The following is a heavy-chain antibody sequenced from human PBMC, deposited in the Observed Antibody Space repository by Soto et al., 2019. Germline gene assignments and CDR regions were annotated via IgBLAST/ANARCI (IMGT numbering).Heavy chain of an antibody. CDR3: ARESGGGSGWAFEI. V-gene: IGHV3-15*01. CDR2: IKSKTAGGTT. CDR1: GFTFSNAW. J-gene: IGHJ3*02. D-gene: IGHD2-15*01. Sequence: EVQLVESGGGLVKPGGSLRLSCAASGFTFSNAWMSWVRQTPGKGLQWVSRIKSKTAGGTTDYAAPVKGRFTISRDDSEHTLYLEMNSLKTKVTDVYYCARESGGGSGWAFEIWGQWTMVTVYS.